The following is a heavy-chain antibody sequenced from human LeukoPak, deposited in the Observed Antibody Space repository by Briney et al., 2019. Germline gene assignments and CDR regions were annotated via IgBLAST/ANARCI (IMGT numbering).Heavy chain of an antibody. V-gene: IGHV4-59*01. D-gene: IGHD3-10*01. J-gene: IGHJ5*02. CDR1: GGSINNYY. Sequence: SETLSLTCTVSGGSINNYYWSWIRQPPGKGLEWIAYIYSTGSAIYNPSLRSRVTISVDTSKNQFSLKLSSVTAADTAVYYCARGGYYGSGNDFRFDPWGQGTLVTVSS. CDR3: ARGGYYGSGNDFRFDP. CDR2: IYSTGSA.